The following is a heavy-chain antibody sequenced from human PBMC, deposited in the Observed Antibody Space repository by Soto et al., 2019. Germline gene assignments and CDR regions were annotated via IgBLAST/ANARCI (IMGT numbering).Heavy chain of an antibody. D-gene: IGHD2-21*02. CDR1: GFTFSSYW. V-gene: IGHV3-74*01. CDR3: ARDTVVTPGYYGMDV. Sequence: EVQLVESGGGLVQPGGSLRLSCAASGFTFSSYWMHWVRQAPGKGLVWVSRINSDGSSTSHADSVKGRFTISRDNAKNTLYLQMNSRRAEDTAVYYCARDTVVTPGYYGMDVWGQGTTVTVSS. CDR2: INSDGSST. J-gene: IGHJ6*02.